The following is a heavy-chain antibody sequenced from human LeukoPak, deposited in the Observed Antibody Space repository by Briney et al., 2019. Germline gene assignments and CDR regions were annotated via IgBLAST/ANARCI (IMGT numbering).Heavy chain of an antibody. Sequence: PSQTLSLTCTVSGGSISSGDYYWSWIRQPPGKGLEWIGYIYYSGSTYYNPSLKSRVTISVDTPKNQFSLKLSSVTAADTAVYYCARVPRVLLWFGFDYWGQGTLVTVSS. D-gene: IGHD3-10*01. CDR3: ARVPRVLLWFGFDY. V-gene: IGHV4-30-4*01. CDR2: IYYSGST. J-gene: IGHJ4*02. CDR1: GGSISSGDYY.